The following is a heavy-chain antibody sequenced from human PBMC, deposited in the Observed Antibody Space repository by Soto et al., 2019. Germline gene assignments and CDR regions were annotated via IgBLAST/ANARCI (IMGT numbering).Heavy chain of an antibody. V-gene: IGHV3-21*01. CDR3: ASLVSPPPDAFDI. D-gene: IGHD2-21*01. Sequence: KPGGSLRLSCAASGFTFSSYSMNWVRQAPGKGLEWVSSISSSSSYIYYADSVKGRFTISRDNAKNSLYLQMNSLRAEDTAVYYCASLVSPPPDAFDIWRQGTMVTISS. CDR1: GFTFSSYS. CDR2: ISSSSSYI. J-gene: IGHJ3*02.